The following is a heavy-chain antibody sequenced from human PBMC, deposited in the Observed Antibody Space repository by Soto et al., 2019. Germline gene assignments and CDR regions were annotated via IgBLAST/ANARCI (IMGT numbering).Heavy chain of an antibody. J-gene: IGHJ6*02. CDR2: TYWDDDK. CDR1: GFSLSTSGVG. V-gene: IGHV2-5*02. CDR3: AHKGGRGAGMDV. D-gene: IGHD2-15*01. Sequence: QITLKESGPTLVKPTQTLTLTCTFSGFSLSTSGVGVAWIRQPPGQALEWLALTYWDDDKHYSPSLKSRLTINTDTSKNLVVITMTDMDPVDTGSEYCAHKGGRGAGMDVWGQGTTVTVSS.